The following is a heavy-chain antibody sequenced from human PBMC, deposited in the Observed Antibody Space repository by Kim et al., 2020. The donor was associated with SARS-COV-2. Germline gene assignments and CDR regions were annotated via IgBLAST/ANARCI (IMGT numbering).Heavy chain of an antibody. J-gene: IGHJ4*02. D-gene: IGHD5-12*01. V-gene: IGHV4-30-2*05. Sequence: YNPSLKSRVTISTDTSNNQFSLNLSSVTAADPAVYYCAREGRGGYGFFDYWGQGTLVTVSS. CDR3: AREGRGGYGFFDY.